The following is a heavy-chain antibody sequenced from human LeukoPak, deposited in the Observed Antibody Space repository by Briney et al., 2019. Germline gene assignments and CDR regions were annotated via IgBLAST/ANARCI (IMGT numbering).Heavy chain of an antibody. CDR3: ARDLARGDGDYVLYH. J-gene: IGHJ5*02. V-gene: IGHV1-2*02. Sequence: ASVKVSCKASGYTFTGHYMHWVRQAPGQGLEWMGWISPKNGGTNFAQKFEGRVTMTRDTSTSTAYMDLSRLTSDDTAVYYCARDLARGDGDYVLYHWGQGTLVTVSS. CDR2: ISPKNGGT. D-gene: IGHD4-17*01. CDR1: GYTFTGHY.